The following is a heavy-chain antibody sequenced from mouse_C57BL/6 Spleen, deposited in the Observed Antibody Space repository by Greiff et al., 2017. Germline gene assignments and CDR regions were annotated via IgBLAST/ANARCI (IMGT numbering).Heavy chain of an antibody. V-gene: IGHV1-54*01. CDR2: INPGSGGT. Sequence: QVQLQQSGAELVRPGTSVKVSCKASGYAFTNYLIEWVKQRPGQGLEWIGVINPGSGGTNYNEKFKGKATLTADKSSSTAYMQLSSLTSEDSAVYFCARGRVTPYFDVWGTVTTVTVSS. D-gene: IGHD2-2*01. CDR1: GYAFTNYL. CDR3: ARGRVTPYFDV. J-gene: IGHJ1*03.